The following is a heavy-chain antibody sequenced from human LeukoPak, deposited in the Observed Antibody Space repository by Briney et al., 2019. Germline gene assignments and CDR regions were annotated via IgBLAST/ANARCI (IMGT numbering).Heavy chain of an antibody. D-gene: IGHD2-2*01. CDR2: INHSGST. V-gene: IGHV4-39*07. CDR3: ARIKVGTDGAFDI. J-gene: IGHJ3*02. Sequence: SETLSLTCTVSGGSISSSSYYWGWIRQPPGKGLEWIGEINHSGSTNYNPSLKSRVTISVDTSKNQFSLKLSSVTAADTAVYYCARIKVGTDGAFDIWGQGTMVTVSS. CDR1: GGSISSSSYY.